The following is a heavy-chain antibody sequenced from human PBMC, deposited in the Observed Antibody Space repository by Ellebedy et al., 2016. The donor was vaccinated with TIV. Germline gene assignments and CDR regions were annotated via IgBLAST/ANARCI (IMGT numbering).Heavy chain of an antibody. D-gene: IGHD3-3*01. CDR2: INPNSGGT. J-gene: IGHJ6*03. CDR1: GYTFTGYY. V-gene: IGHV1-2*02. Sequence: ASVKVSCXASGYTFTGYYMHWVRQAPGQGLEWMGWINPNSGGTNYAQKFQGRVTMTRDTSISTAYMELSRLRSDDTAVYYCASYPYYDFWSGYYTRYYYYYYMDVWGKGTTVTVSS. CDR3: ASYPYYDFWSGYYTRYYYYYYMDV.